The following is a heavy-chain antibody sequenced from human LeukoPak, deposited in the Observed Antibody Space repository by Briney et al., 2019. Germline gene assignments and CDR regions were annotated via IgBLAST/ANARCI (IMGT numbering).Heavy chain of an antibody. Sequence: SETLSLTCAVSGYSLGKNYYWGWIRQSPGKGLEWIGRNYGRASTSYNPSLMNRVTMSVDTSKNHFSLQLTSVTAAETAVYYCARYDSRGSASTKFDYWGPGIQVTVSS. V-gene: IGHV4-38-2*01. D-gene: IGHD3-3*01. CDR1: GYSLGKNYY. CDR2: NYGRAST. J-gene: IGHJ4*02. CDR3: ARYDSRGSASTKFDY.